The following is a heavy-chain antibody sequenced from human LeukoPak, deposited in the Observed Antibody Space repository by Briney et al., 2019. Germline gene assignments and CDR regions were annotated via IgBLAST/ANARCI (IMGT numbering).Heavy chain of an antibody. V-gene: IGHV1-8*01. Sequence: ASVKVSCKASGYTFTSYDIKWVRQAPGQGIEWMGWMNPNSGNTVYAQKFQGRVTMTRNTSISTAYMELSSLRSEDTAVYYCARGAHSLAAAIDYWGQGTLVTVSS. D-gene: IGHD6-13*01. CDR2: MNPNSGNT. CDR3: ARGAHSLAAAIDY. J-gene: IGHJ4*02. CDR1: GYTFTSYD.